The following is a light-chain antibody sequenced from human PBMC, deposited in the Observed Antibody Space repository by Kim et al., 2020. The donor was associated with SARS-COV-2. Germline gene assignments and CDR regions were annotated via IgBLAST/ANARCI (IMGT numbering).Light chain of an antibody. CDR3: QQYNNWPRA. J-gene: IGKJ1*01. V-gene: IGKV3-15*01. Sequence: EIVMTQSPATLSVSPGERVTLSCRASQSVSSNLAWYQQKPGQAPRLLIYGASTRATDIPARFSGGGSGTEFTLTISSLQSEDFAVYYCQQYNNWPRAFGQGTKV. CDR1: QSVSSN. CDR2: GAS.